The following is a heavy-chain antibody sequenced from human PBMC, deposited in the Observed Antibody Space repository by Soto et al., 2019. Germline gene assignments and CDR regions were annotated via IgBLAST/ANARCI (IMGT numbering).Heavy chain of an antibody. J-gene: IGHJ4*02. CDR2: IYYSGST. CDR3: ARGDNYYGSGSYFDY. Sequence: QVQLQESGPGLVKPSETLSLTCTVSGGSISSYYWSWIRQPPGKGLEWIGYIYYSGSTNYNPSLKSRVTISVDTSKNQFSLKLSSVTAADTAXYYCARGDNYYGSGSYFDYWGQGTLVTVSS. CDR1: GGSISSYY. V-gene: IGHV4-59*01. D-gene: IGHD3-10*01.